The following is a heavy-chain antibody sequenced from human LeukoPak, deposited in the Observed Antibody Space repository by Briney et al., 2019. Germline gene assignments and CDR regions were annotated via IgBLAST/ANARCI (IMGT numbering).Heavy chain of an antibody. Sequence: ASVKVSCKTSGFTFINEGFSWVRQAPGQGLEWMGWISGRNGNTKYAQHVQGRVTLTRDTSTSTVYMELRSLRSDDTAMYYCAKDYLPQWLPDDWGQGTLVTVSS. CDR2: ISGRNGNT. CDR1: GFTFINEG. J-gene: IGHJ4*02. V-gene: IGHV1-18*01. D-gene: IGHD6-19*01. CDR3: AKDYLPQWLPDD.